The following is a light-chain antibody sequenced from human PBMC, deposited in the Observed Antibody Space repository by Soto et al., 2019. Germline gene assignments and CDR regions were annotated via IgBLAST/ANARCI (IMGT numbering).Light chain of an antibody. CDR1: SSDVGSYNL. V-gene: IGLV2-23*02. J-gene: IGLJ2*01. CDR2: EVS. CDR3: CSYAGSSTVV. Sequence: QSALTQPASVSGSPGQSITISCTGTSSDVGSYNLVSWYQQHPGKAPKLMIYEVSKRPSGVSNRFSGSKSGNTASLTISGLQAEDEADYYCCSYAGSSTVVFRGGTKL.